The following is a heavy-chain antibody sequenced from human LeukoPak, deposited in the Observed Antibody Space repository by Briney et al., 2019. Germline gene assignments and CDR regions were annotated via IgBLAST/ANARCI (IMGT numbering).Heavy chain of an antibody. V-gene: IGHV3-30*18. J-gene: IGHJ4*02. Sequence: GGSLRLSCAASGFTFSSYRMHWVRQAPGKGLEWVAVISYDGSNKYYADSVKGRFTISRDNSKNTLYLQMNSLRAEDTAVYYCAKDLTSIAAATFDYWGQGTLVTVSS. D-gene: IGHD6-13*01. CDR3: AKDLTSIAAATFDY. CDR1: GFTFSSYR. CDR2: ISYDGSNK.